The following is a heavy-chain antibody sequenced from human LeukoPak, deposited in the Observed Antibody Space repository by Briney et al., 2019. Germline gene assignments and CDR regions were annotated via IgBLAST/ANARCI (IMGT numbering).Heavy chain of an antibody. CDR2: IIPIFGTA. Sequence: SSVKVSCKASGGTFSSYAISWVRQAPGQGLEWMGGIIPIFGTANYAQKFQGRVTITADESTSTAYMELSNLRSEDTAVYYCATERIVLMVYAIINYFDYWGQGTLVTVSS. V-gene: IGHV1-69*01. D-gene: IGHD2-8*01. CDR3: ATERIVLMVYAIINYFDY. J-gene: IGHJ4*02. CDR1: GGTFSSYA.